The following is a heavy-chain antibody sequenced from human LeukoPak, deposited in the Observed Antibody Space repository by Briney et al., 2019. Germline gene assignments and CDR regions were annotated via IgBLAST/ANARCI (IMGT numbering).Heavy chain of an antibody. Sequence: PSETLSLTCAVYGGSFSGYYWSWIRQPPGKGLEWIGEINHSGSTNYNPSLKSRVTISVDTSKNQFSLKLSSVTAADTAVYYCARGPEYGYWGQGTLVTVSS. CDR2: INHSGST. CDR3: ARGPEYGY. V-gene: IGHV4-34*01. J-gene: IGHJ4*02. D-gene: IGHD4-17*01. CDR1: GGSFSGYY.